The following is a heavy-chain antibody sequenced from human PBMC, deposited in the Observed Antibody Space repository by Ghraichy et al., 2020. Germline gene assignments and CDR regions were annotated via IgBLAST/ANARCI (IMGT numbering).Heavy chain of an antibody. D-gene: IGHD1-26*01. J-gene: IGHJ4*02. Sequence: ASVKVSYKASGYTFTGYYMHWVRQAPGQGLEWMGWINPNSGGTNYAQKFQGRVTMTRDTSISTAYMELSRLRSDDTAVYYCARGPLRAWEGYFDYWGQGTLVTVSS. CDR2: INPNSGGT. V-gene: IGHV1-2*02. CDR3: ARGPLRAWEGYFDY. CDR1: GYTFTGYY.